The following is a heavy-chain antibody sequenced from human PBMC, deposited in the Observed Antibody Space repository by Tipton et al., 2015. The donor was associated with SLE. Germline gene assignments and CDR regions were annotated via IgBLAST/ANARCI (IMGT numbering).Heavy chain of an antibody. J-gene: IGHJ4*02. CDR3: ARHFYNIGWNHFDN. V-gene: IGHV4-59*08. D-gene: IGHD6-19*01. Sequence: TLSLTCTVSGGSISTYYWSWIRQPPGKGLEWIGYIYYSGTTNSNPSLKSRVTISVDTSKNQFSLKLSSVTAADTAVYYCARHFYNIGWNHFDNWGPGTLVTVSS. CDR1: GGSISTYY. CDR2: IYYSGTT.